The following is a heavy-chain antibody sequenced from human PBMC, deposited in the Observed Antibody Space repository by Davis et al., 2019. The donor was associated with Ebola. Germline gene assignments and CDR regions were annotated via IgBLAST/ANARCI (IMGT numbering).Heavy chain of an antibody. Sequence: GESLKIPCAASGFIFSSYAMSWVRQAPGKGLEWVSSISVRSITYHADSVKGRFTISRDNSKNTLYLQMNSLRAEDTAVYYCAKVHPPTTVTTGWFDPWGQGTLATVSS. CDR3: AKVHPPTTVTTGWFDP. D-gene: IGHD4-17*01. CDR1: GFIFSSYA. J-gene: IGHJ5*02. V-gene: IGHV3-23*01. CDR2: ISVRSIT.